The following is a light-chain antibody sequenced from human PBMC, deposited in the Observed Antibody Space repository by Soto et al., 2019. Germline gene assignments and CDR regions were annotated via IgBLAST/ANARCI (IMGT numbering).Light chain of an antibody. CDR3: QQSYSTRWT. V-gene: IGKV1-39*01. Sequence: DVEISHCPSSLAASAGDRVTITCRASQSISSYLNWYQQKPGKAPKLLIYAASSLQSGVPSRFSGSGSGTDFTLTISSLQPEDFATYYCQQSYSTRWTFGQGTKV. CDR2: AAS. CDR1: QSISSY. J-gene: IGKJ1*01.